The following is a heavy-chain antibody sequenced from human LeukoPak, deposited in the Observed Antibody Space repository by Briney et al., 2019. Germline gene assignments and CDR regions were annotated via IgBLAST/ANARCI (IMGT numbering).Heavy chain of an antibody. CDR2: ISWNSGSI. CDR3: AKDRTRYYYYMDV. Sequence: SGGSLRLSCAASGFTFYDYAMHWVRQAPGKGLEWVSGISWNSGSIGYADSVKGRFTISRDNAKNSLYLQMNSLRAEDTALYYCAKDRTRYYYYMDVWGKGTTVTVSS. V-gene: IGHV3-9*01. J-gene: IGHJ6*03. CDR1: GFTFYDYA.